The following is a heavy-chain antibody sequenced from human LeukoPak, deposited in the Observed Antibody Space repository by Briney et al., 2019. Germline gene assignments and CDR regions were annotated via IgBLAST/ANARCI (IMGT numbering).Heavy chain of an antibody. CDR3: VRGPGGGNSWYDY. Sequence: PGGSLRLSCAASGFIFSGYGMHWVRQAPGKGLEWVAVIWYDGSDKYYADSVKGRFTISRDNSKNTLYLEMNSLRAEDTAVYYCVRGPGGGNSWYDYWGQGTLVTVSS. D-gene: IGHD6-13*01. V-gene: IGHV3-33*01. CDR1: GFIFSGYG. CDR2: IWYDGSDK. J-gene: IGHJ4*02.